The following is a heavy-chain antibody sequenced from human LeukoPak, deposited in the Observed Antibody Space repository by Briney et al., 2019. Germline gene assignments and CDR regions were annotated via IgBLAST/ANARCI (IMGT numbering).Heavy chain of an antibody. CDR1: GFTFSSYFW. CDR3: VRDLDLGGYSTFVS. Sequence: GGSLRLSCAASGFTFSSYFWMHWVRQAPGKGLVWASRIRSDGGSSTYADSVKGRFTISRDNAKNTLYLQMNTLRAEDTAFYYCVRDLDLGGYSTFVSWGQGTLVTVSS. V-gene: IGHV3-74*01. J-gene: IGHJ4*02. D-gene: IGHD4-23*01. CDR2: IRSDGGSS.